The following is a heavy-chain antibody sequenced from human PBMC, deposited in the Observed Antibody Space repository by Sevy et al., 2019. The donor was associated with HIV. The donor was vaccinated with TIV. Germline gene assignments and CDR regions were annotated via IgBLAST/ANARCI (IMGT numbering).Heavy chain of an antibody. CDR2: ISGSGGIT. CDR1: GFTFSSYA. J-gene: IGHJ4*02. CDR3: AKEGGIGGSYQDGYFDY. D-gene: IGHD1-26*01. V-gene: IGHV3-23*01. Sequence: GGSLRLSCVASGFTFSSYAMSWVRQAPGKGLEWVSTISGSGGITSYADSVKGRFTISRDSSKNTLYLQLNSLRAEDTAVYYCAKEGGIGGSYQDGYFDYWGQGTPVTVSS.